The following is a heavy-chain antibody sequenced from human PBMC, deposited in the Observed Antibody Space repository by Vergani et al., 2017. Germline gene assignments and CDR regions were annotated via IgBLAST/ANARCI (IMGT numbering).Heavy chain of an antibody. J-gene: IGHJ6*02. V-gene: IGHV4-31*03. CDR2: IYYSGST. CDR3: ARVGEYSSSSERPYYYYYGMDV. CDR1: GGSISSGGYY. Sequence: QVQLQESGPGLVKPSQTLSLTCTVSGGSISSGGYYWSCIRQHPGKGLEWIGYIYYSGSTNYNPSLKSRVTISVDTSKNQFSLKLSSVTAADTAVYYCARVGEYSSSSERPYYYYYGMDVWGQGTTVTVSS. D-gene: IGHD6-6*01.